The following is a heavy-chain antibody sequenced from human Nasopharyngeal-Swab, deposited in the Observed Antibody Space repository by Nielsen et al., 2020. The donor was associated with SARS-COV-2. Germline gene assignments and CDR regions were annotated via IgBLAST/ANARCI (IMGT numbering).Heavy chain of an antibody. V-gene: IGHV3-11*04. D-gene: IGHD2-8*01. CDR2: ISRSGSSI. J-gene: IGHJ5*02. CDR1: GFTFSDYF. CDR3: ARDGQSRTNWFDP. Sequence: GESLKISCPASGFTFSDYFMSWIRQAPGKGLEWVTYISRSGSSIYYADSVKGRFTISRDNAKNSLYLQMNSLRAEDTAVYYCARDGQSRTNWFDPWGQGTVVTVSS.